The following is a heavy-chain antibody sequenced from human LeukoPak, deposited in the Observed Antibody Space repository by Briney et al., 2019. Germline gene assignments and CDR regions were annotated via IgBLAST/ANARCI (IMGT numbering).Heavy chain of an antibody. V-gene: IGHV3-48*01. D-gene: IGHD3-10*01. Sequence: GRSLRLSCAASGFTFSSYSMNWVRQAPGKGLEWVSYISSSSSTIYYADSVKGRFTISRDNAKNSLYLQMNSLRAEDTAVYYCAREDYYGSGPYYYYGMDVWGQGTTVTVSS. CDR2: ISSSSSTI. J-gene: IGHJ6*02. CDR1: GFTFSSYS. CDR3: AREDYYGSGPYYYYGMDV.